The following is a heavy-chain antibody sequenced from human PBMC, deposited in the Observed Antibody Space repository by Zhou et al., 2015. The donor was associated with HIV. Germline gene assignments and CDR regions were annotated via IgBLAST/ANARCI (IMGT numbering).Heavy chain of an antibody. CDR3: ARDAGGLHYGDQNNWFDP. CDR1: GGTFSSYA. D-gene: IGHD4-17*01. Sequence: QVQLVQSGAEVKKPGSSVKVSCKASGGTFSSYAISWVRQAPGQGLEWMGGIIPIFGTANYAQKFQGRVTITADESTSTAYMELSSLRSEDTAVYYCARDAGGLHYGDQNNWFDPSGPGNPRSPSP. J-gene: IGHJ5*02. V-gene: IGHV1-69*01. CDR2: IIPIFGTA.